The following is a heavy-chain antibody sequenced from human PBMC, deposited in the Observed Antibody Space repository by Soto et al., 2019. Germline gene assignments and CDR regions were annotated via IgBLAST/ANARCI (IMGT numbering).Heavy chain of an antibody. CDR1: GFTFSSYA. J-gene: IGHJ4*02. CDR3: ARAVAAAAGEPNFDY. V-gene: IGHV3-30-3*01. Sequence: HPXESLRLSCAASGFTFSSYAMHWVRQAPGKGLEWVAVISYDGSNKYYADSVKGRFTISRDNSKNTLYLQMNSLRAEDTAVYYCARAVAAAAGEPNFDYWGQGTLVTVSS. CDR2: ISYDGSNK. D-gene: IGHD6-13*01.